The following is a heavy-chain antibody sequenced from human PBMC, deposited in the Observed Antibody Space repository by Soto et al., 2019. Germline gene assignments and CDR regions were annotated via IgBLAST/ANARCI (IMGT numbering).Heavy chain of an antibody. CDR3: ATAYNWNYLRTGWFDP. CDR2: IYPGDSDT. J-gene: IGHJ5*02. V-gene: IGHV5-51*01. D-gene: IGHD1-7*01. Sequence: GESLKISCKGSGYSFTSYWIGWVRQMPGKGLEWMGIIYPGDSDTRYSPSFQGQVTISADKSISTAYLQWSSLKASDTAMYYCATAYNWNYLRTGWFDPWGQGTLVTVSS. CDR1: GYSFTSYW.